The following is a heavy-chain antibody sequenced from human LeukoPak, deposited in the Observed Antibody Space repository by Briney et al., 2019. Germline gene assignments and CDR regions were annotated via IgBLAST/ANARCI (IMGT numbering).Heavy chain of an antibody. Sequence: SETLSLTRTVSGGSISSSSYYWGWISQPPGKGLEWIATIYYSGYTYYNPSLRSRVSISLDTSKNQFSLKLGSVTAADTAVYYCARLLGAATDPFDYWGQGTLVTVSS. CDR3: ARLLGAATDPFDY. CDR1: GGSISSSSYY. CDR2: IYYSGYT. D-gene: IGHD2-15*01. V-gene: IGHV4-39*01. J-gene: IGHJ4*02.